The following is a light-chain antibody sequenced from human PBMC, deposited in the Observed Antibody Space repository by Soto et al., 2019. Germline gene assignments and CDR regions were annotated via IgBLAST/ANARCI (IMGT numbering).Light chain of an antibody. CDR1: QSVRSY. Sequence: EIVLTQSPATLSLSPGERATLSCRASQSVRSYLDWYQQRPGQAPRLLIYDASNRVTGIPTRFSGSGSGTDFTLTISSLEPEDFAVYYCQQGGTFGQGTRLEIK. J-gene: IGKJ5*01. V-gene: IGKV3-11*01. CDR2: DAS. CDR3: QQGGT.